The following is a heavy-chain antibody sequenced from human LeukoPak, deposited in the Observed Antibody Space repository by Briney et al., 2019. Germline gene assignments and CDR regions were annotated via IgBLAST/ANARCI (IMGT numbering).Heavy chain of an antibody. CDR1: GYSFTDYC. CDR2: IYPRDCHT. Sequence: GESLKISCKASGYSFTDYCIGWVRQMPGKGLESMGIIYPRDCHTIYSPSFQGQVTVSADKSITTAYLQWSSLKASDTAIYYCTRVVFYYFYMVFWGKGTTFSVSS. V-gene: IGHV5-51*01. D-gene: IGHD6-6*01. CDR3: TRVVFYYFYMVF. J-gene: IGHJ6*03.